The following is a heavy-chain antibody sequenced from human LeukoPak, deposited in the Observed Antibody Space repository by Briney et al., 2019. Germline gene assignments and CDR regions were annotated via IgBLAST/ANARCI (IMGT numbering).Heavy chain of an antibody. CDR1: GGSISSYY. Sequence: PSETLSLTCTVSGGSISSYYWSWIQQPPGKGLEWIGYIYYSGSTNYNPSLKSRVTISVDTSKNQFSLKLSSVTAADTAVYYCARAGYYDSSGYTYYYYMDVWGKGTTVTISS. CDR3: ARAGYYDSSGYTYYYYMDV. D-gene: IGHD3-22*01. V-gene: IGHV4-59*01. CDR2: IYYSGST. J-gene: IGHJ6*03.